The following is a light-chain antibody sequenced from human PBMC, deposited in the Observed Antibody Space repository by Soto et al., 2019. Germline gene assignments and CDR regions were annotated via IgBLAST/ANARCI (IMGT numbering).Light chain of an antibody. J-gene: IGKJ1*01. V-gene: IGKV1-5*01. CDR1: QSIGDW. CDR2: DAS. Sequence: DIQMTQSPSTLSASVGDRVTITCRASQSIGDWLAWYQQKPGKAPKLLISDASSFQSGVPSRFSGSGSGTEFTLTISSLQPDDFATYYCQQYYSFYWTFGQGTKVDIK. CDR3: QQYYSFYWT.